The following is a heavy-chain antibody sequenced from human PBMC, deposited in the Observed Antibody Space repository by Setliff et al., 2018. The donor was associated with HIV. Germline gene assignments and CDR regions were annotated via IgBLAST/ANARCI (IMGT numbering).Heavy chain of an antibody. CDR1: GGSINSTSYY. D-gene: IGHD3-22*01. J-gene: IGHJ4*02. CDR3: ARDEGGYYNGSFDY. CDR2: IYHTGST. V-gene: IGHV4-39*07. Sequence: SETLSLTCTVSGGSINSTSYYWGWIRQPPGNGLEWIGSIYHTGSTYYKPSLKSRVTISVDTSKNQFSLRLSSVTAADTAVYYCARDEGGYYNGSFDYWGQGTLVTVSS.